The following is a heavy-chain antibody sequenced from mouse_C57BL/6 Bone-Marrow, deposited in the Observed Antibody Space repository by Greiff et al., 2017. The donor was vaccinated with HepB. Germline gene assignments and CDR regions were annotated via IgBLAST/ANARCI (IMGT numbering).Heavy chain of an antibody. V-gene: IGHV1-4*01. D-gene: IGHD2-3*01. Sequence: QVQLQQSGAELARPGASVKMSCKASGYTFTSYTMHWVKQRPGQGLEWIGYINPSSGYTKYNQKFKDKATLTADKSSSTAYMQLSSLTSEDSAVYYCARRWLLPYTMDYWGQGTSVTVSS. CDR3: ARRWLLPYTMDY. CDR2: INPSSGYT. CDR1: GYTFTSYT. J-gene: IGHJ4*01.